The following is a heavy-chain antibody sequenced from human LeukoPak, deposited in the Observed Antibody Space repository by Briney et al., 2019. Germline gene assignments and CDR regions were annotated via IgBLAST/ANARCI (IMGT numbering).Heavy chain of an antibody. CDR1: GFTFSNYA. CDR2: ISGSGDTT. J-gene: IGHJ6*04. D-gene: IGHD3-10*02. Sequence: GGSLRLSCAASGFTFSNYAMNWVRQAPGKGLEWVSGISGSGDTTYYADSVKGRFTISRDNSKNALSLQMNSLRAEDTAVYYCAELGITMIGGVWGKGTTVTISS. CDR3: AELGITMIGGV. V-gene: IGHV3-23*01.